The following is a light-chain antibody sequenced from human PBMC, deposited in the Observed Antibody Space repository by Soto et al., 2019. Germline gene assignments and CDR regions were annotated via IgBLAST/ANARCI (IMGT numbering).Light chain of an antibody. CDR2: AAS. CDR1: QGISSY. V-gene: IGKV1-9*01. CDR3: QQLNSYPI. Sequence: DIQLTQSPSFLSASVGDRVTITCRASQGISSYLAWYQQKPGKATKLLIYAASTLQSGVPSRFSGSGSGTEFTLTISSLQPEDFATYYCQQLNSYPIFGGGTKVDIK. J-gene: IGKJ4*01.